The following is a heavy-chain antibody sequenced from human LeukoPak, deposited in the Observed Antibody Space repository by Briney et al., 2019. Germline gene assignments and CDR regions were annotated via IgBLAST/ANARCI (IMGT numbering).Heavy chain of an antibody. CDR1: GFTFTSAW. D-gene: IGHD3-10*01. CDR2: IKSKTDGETT. V-gene: IGHV3-15*01. J-gene: IGHJ4*02. CDR3: TTDLGTYYHGSQRLIPIDY. Sequence: MPGGSLRLSCVDSGFTFTSAWMSWVRQAPGKGLEWIGRIKSKTDGETTNYAEPVRGRFTISRDDSKSAVYLQMNSLKIEDTAVYYCTTDLGTYYHGSQRLIPIDYWGQGTLVTVSS.